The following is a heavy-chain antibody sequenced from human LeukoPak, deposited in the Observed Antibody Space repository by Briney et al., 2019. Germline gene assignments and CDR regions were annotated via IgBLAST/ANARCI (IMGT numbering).Heavy chain of an antibody. J-gene: IGHJ4*02. CDR3: AASALSIVGATFDY. CDR2: INHSGST. Sequence: SETLSLTCAVYGGSFSDYYWSWIRQPPGKGLEWIGEINHSGSTNYNPSLKSRVTISVDTSKNQFSLKLSSVTAADTAVYYCAASALSIVGATFDYWGQGTLVTVSS. CDR1: GGSFSDYY. D-gene: IGHD1-26*01. V-gene: IGHV4-34*01.